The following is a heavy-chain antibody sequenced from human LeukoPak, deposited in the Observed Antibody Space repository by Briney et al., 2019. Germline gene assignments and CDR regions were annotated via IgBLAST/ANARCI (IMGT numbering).Heavy chain of an antibody. J-gene: IGHJ4*02. V-gene: IGHV3-7*03. CDR2: IKQDGSEK. CDR3: ITDHDSGYDSY. CDR1: GFTFSSYW. D-gene: IGHD5-12*01. Sequence: GGSLRLSCAASGFTFSSYWMSWVRQAPGKGLEWVANIKQDGSEKYYVDSVKGRFTISRDNAKNSLYLQMNSLKTEDTGIYYCITDHDSGYDSYWGQGTLVTVS.